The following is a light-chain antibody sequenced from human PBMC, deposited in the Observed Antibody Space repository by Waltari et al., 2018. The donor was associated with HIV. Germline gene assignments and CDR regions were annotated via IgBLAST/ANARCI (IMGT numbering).Light chain of an antibody. CDR3: SSYTTSNTVV. CDR2: DVD. CDR1: SSDISTYNF. V-gene: IGLV2-14*03. J-gene: IGLJ2*01. Sequence: QSALTQPAYVSGSPGQSITISCSGTSSDISTYNFVPWYQKHPDKAPKLLIYDVDNRPSGVSRRFSGSKSGDTASLTISTIQADDEADYFCSSYTTSNTVVFGGGTKLSVL.